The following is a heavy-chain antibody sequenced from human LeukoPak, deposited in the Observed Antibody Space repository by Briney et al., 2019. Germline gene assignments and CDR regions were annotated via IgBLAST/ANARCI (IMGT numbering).Heavy chain of an antibody. J-gene: IGHJ4*02. CDR3: ARQIAVAANFDY. Sequence: SETLSLTCTVSGGSISSYYWSWIRQPPGKGLEWIGYIYYSGSTNYNPSLKSRVTISVDTSKNQFSLKLSSVTAADTAVYYCARQIAVAANFDYWGQGTLVTVSS. D-gene: IGHD6-19*01. V-gene: IGHV4-59*08. CDR2: IYYSGST. CDR1: GGSISSYY.